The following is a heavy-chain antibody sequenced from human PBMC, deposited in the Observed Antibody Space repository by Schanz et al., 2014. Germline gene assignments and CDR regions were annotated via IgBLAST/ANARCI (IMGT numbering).Heavy chain of an antibody. CDR3: AKGMGYCSGGTCYDYYYYGLDV. CDR2: LSGSGGST. J-gene: IGHJ6*02. D-gene: IGHD2-15*01. Sequence: DVQLLESGGGLVQPGGSLRLSCAASGFTLSSYAMHWVRQAPGRGLEWVSALSGSGGSTYYADSVKGRFTISRDNSENTLYLQMNSLSADDTAVFYCAKGMGYCSGGTCYDYYYYGLDVWGQGTTVTVSS. CDR1: GFTLSSYA. V-gene: IGHV3-23*01.